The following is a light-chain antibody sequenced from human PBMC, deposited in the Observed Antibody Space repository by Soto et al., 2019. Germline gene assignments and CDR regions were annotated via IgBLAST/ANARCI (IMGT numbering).Light chain of an antibody. J-gene: IGKJ4*01. CDR1: QSVSKY. Sequence: EIVLTQSPATLSLSPGERATLSCRASQSVSKYLAWYQQKPGQAPRLLIHAASNRATGIPARFSGSGSGTDFTLTISSLEPEDFGVYYCQQRSNWPQITFGGGTKVEIK. CDR3: QQRSNWPQIT. CDR2: AAS. V-gene: IGKV3-11*01.